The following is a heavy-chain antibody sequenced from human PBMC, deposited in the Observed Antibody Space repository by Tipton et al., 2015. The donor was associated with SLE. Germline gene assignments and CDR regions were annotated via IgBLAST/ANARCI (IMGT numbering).Heavy chain of an antibody. Sequence: TLSLTCSVSGASISNYYWSWIRQSPGKGLEWIGYIYHSGSTHYNPSLKSRVTISVDTSKNQFSLRLSSVTAADTAVYYCARDILTGYPYGMDVWGQGTTVTVSS. CDR1: GASISNYY. J-gene: IGHJ6*02. V-gene: IGHV4-59*01. D-gene: IGHD3-9*01. CDR3: ARDILTGYPYGMDV. CDR2: IYHSGST.